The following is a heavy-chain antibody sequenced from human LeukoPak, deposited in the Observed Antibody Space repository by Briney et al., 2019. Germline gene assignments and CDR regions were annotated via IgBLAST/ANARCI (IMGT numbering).Heavy chain of an antibody. CDR3: AKVAGTYYWYFDL. Sequence: GRSLRPSCAASGFTFDDYAMHWVRQAPGKGLEWVSGISWNSGSIGYADSVKGRFTISRDNAKNSLYLQMNSLRAEDTALYYCAKVAGTYYWYFDLWGRGTLVTVSS. D-gene: IGHD6-13*01. V-gene: IGHV3-9*01. J-gene: IGHJ2*01. CDR2: ISWNSGSI. CDR1: GFTFDDYA.